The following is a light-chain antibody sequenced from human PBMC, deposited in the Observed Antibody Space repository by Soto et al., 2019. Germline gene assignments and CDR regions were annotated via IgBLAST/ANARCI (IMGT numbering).Light chain of an antibody. J-gene: IGKJ4*01. CDR2: AAS. CDR1: QGISNY. Sequence: DIQMTQSPSSLSASVGDRVTITCRASQGISNYLAWYQQKPGKVPKLLIYAASTLQSGVPSRFSGSGSGTDFTLTISSLQPEDVATYYCEKYNSAPPLTFGGGTKVEIK. V-gene: IGKV1-27*01. CDR3: EKYNSAPPLT.